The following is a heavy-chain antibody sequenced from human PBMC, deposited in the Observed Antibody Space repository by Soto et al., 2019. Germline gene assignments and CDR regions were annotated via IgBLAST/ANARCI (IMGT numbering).Heavy chain of an antibody. CDR3: ASHPYCTGGSCFSFDI. D-gene: IGHD2-15*01. Sequence: RGESLKISCKGSGYSFTSYWIGWVRQMPEKGLEWMGIIYPGDSDTRYSPSFQGQGTISADTSISTAYLQWSSLKASATAMYYCASHPYCTGGSCFSFDIWGQGTMVTVSS. J-gene: IGHJ3*02. CDR2: IYPGDSDT. CDR1: GYSFTSYW. V-gene: IGHV5-51*01.